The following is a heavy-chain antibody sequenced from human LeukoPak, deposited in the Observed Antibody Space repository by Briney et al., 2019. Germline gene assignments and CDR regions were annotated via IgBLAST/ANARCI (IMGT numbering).Heavy chain of an antibody. D-gene: IGHD1-20*01. V-gene: IGHV1-8*03. J-gene: IGHJ4*02. CDR3: ARSTPRRITGPKPPRYYFDY. Sequence: ASVKVSCKASGYTFTSYDINWVRQATGQGLEWMGWMNPNSGNTGYAQKFQGRVTITRNTSIGTAYMELSSLRSEDTAVYYCARSTPRRITGPKPPRYYFDYWGQGTLVTVSS. CDR1: GYTFTSYD. CDR2: MNPNSGNT.